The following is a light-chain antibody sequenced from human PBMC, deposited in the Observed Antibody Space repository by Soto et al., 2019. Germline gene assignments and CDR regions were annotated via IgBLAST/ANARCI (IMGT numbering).Light chain of an antibody. CDR1: QSVSSSY. Sequence: EIVLMQSPGSLSLSPGERATLSCRASQSVSSSYLAWYQQKPGQAPRLLIYGASSRATGIPDRFSGSGSGTDFTLTISRLEPEDFAMYYCQQYGSSPPITFGQGTRLEIK. J-gene: IGKJ5*01. CDR2: GAS. CDR3: QQYGSSPPIT. V-gene: IGKV3-20*01.